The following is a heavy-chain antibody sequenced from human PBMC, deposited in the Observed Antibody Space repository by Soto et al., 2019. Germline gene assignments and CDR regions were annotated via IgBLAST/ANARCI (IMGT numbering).Heavy chain of an antibody. CDR3: VKGLGPAADFGMDV. V-gene: IGHV3-23*01. CDR1: GFTFNNYA. Sequence: EVQLLEYGGGLVQPGGSLRLSCAASGFTFNNYAMTWVRQAPGRGLEWVSGISGSADSTYYADSVKGRFTISRDNSKNTLYLEMNSLRAEDTAVYYCVKGLGPAADFGMDVWGQGTTFTVSS. J-gene: IGHJ6*02. D-gene: IGHD2-2*01. CDR2: ISGSADST.